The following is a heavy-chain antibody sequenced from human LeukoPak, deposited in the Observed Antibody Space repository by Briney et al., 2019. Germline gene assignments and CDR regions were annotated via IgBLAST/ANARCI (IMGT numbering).Heavy chain of an antibody. CDR1: GFTFIGYS. J-gene: IGHJ4*02. CDR3: AIDYDFWSGYYLSRPPHY. D-gene: IGHD3-3*01. Sequence: KPGGSLRLSCAASGFTFIGYSMTWVRQAPGKGLEWVSSISGSSSYIDYVDSVKGRFTISRDNAKNSLYLQMNSLRAEDTAVYYCAIDYDFWSGYYLSRPPHYWGQGILVTVSS. V-gene: IGHV3-21*01. CDR2: ISGSSSYI.